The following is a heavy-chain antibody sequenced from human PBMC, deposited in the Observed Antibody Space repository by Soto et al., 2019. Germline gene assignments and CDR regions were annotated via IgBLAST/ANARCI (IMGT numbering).Heavy chain of an antibody. CDR3: ARPTARRFYDAFDI. Sequence: GGSLRLSCAASGFTFSSYGMHWFRQAPGKGLEWVAVIWYDGSNKYYADSVKGRFTISRDNSKNTLYLQMNSLRAEDTAVYYCARPTARRFYDAFDIWGQGTMVTVSS. D-gene: IGHD6-6*01. J-gene: IGHJ3*02. CDR1: GFTFSSYG. CDR2: IWYDGSNK. V-gene: IGHV3-33*08.